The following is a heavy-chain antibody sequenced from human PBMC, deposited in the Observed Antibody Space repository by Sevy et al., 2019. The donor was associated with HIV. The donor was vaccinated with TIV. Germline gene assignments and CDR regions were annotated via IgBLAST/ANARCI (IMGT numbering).Heavy chain of an antibody. D-gene: IGHD2-15*01. CDR2: IIPIFGTA. CDR3: ARARYGCSGGSCYSGYYYGMDV. V-gene: IGHV1-69*13. Sequence: ASVKVSCKASGGTFSSYAISWVRQAPGQGLEWMGGIIPIFGTANYAQKFQGRVTITADESTGTAYMELSSLRSEDTAVYYCARARYGCSGGSCYSGYYYGMDVWGQGTPVTVSS. CDR1: GGTFSSYA. J-gene: IGHJ6*02.